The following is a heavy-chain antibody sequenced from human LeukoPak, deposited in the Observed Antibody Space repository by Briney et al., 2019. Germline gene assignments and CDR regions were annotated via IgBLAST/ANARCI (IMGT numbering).Heavy chain of an antibody. D-gene: IGHD3-22*01. CDR3: ARGSGYYDSSGPYFDY. J-gene: IGHJ4*02. V-gene: IGHV1-69*05. Sequence: GASVKVPCKASGYTFTSYGISWVRQAPGQGLEWMGRIIPIFGTANYAQKFQGRVTITTDESTSTAYMELSSLRSEDTAVYYCARGSGYYDSSGPYFDYWGQGTLVTVSS. CDR2: IIPIFGTA. CDR1: GYTFTSYG.